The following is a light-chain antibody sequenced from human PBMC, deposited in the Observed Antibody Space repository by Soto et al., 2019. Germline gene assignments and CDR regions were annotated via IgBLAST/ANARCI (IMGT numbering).Light chain of an antibody. Sequence: QSALTQRASVSGSPGQSITISCTGTNSDVGRYNYVSWYQQHPGKAPKLMIYEVSNRPSGVSNRFSGSKSGNPASLTISGLQAEDEADYYCSSYTGSSTLVFGGGTKVTAL. CDR1: NSDVGRYNY. V-gene: IGLV2-14*01. J-gene: IGLJ2*01. CDR2: EVS. CDR3: SSYTGSSTLV.